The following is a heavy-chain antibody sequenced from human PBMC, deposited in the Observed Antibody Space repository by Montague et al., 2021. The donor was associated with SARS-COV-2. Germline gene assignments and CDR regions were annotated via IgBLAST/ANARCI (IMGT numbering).Heavy chain of an antibody. CDR3: ARTPIAAAGIGAHYYYAMDV. J-gene: IGHJ6*02. V-gene: IGHV2-70*01. CDR1: GFSLSTSGMC. D-gene: IGHD6-13*01. Sequence: PALVKPTQTLTLTCTFSGFSLSTSGMCVSWIRQPPGKALEWLALIDWDDDKYYSTSLKTRLTISKDTSKNQVVLTMTNMDPVDTATYYCARTPIAAAGIGAHYYYAMDVWGQGTTVTVSS. CDR2: IDWDDDK.